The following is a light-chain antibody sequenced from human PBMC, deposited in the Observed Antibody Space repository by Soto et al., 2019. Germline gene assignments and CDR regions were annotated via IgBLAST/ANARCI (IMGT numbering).Light chain of an antibody. J-gene: IGKJ2*01. Sequence: DIQMTQSPSSLSASVGDRVTITCRASQAISNSLAWFQQKPGKAPKSLIYSASNLNSGVPSKFSGSGSGTDFTLTISNLQPEDFATYYCQQYDRYPPTFGQGTKLEIK. CDR3: QQYDRYPPT. CDR2: SAS. V-gene: IGKV1-16*02. CDR1: QAISNS.